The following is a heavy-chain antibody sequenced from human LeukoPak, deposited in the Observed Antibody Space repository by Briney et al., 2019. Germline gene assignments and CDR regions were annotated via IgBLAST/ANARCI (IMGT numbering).Heavy chain of an antibody. V-gene: IGHV1-69*13. Sequence: SVKVSCKAPGGSFGRYAISWVRQASGQGLEWIGGIVPILGTANYAQKFQGRVTITADDSTGTAYMELTSLRSADTAVYYCARSQGYSYGSSYWGQGTLVTVSS. D-gene: IGHD5-18*01. J-gene: IGHJ4*02. CDR3: ARSQGYSYGSSY. CDR1: GGSFGRYA. CDR2: IVPILGTA.